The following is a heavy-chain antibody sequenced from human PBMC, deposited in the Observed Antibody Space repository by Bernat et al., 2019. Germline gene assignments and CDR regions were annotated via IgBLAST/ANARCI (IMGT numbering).Heavy chain of an antibody. J-gene: IGHJ4*02. CDR2: IRSKAYGGTT. CDR3: TRDIGVLRFLEWLLYGFDY. D-gene: IGHD3-3*01. V-gene: IGHV3-49*05. Sequence: EVQLVESGGGLVKPGRSLRLSCTASGFTFGDYAMSWFRQAPGKGLEGVGFIRSKAYGGTTEYAACVKGRFTISRDDSKSIAYLQMNSLKTEDTAVYYCTRDIGVLRFLEWLLYGFDYWGQGTLVTVSS. CDR1: GFTFGDYA.